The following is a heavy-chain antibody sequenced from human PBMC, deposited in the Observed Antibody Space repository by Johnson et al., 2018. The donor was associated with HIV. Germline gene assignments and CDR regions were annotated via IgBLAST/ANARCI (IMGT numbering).Heavy chain of an antibody. D-gene: IGHD1-26*01. CDR3: ARTLKWELGLPDWDAFDI. CDR2: VNPNGGSK. CDR1: QFTFSSYY. J-gene: IGHJ3*02. V-gene: IGHV3-25*03. Sequence: VQLVESGGGLAKPAWSPRLSCAASQFTFSSYYMNCVRQAPGNGLELVGQVNPNGGSKYLTDSVKGRFTISRDNARNSLYLQMNSLRAEDTALYYCARTLKWELGLPDWDAFDIWGQGTMVTVSS.